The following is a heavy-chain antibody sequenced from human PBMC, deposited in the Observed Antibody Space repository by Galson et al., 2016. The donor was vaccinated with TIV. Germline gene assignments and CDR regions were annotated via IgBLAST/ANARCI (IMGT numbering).Heavy chain of an antibody. V-gene: IGHV1-69*13. CDR2: IIPILGSS. J-gene: IGHJ6*03. D-gene: IGHD3-10*01. CDR1: GDTFASYA. Sequence: SVKVSCKASGDTFASYAFSWVRQAPGQGLEVMGRIIPILGSSDYAQRFQGRVTITADASTSTVYMALSSLRSEDTAMYYCARVRLGELSCYYYYMDVWGKGTTVTVSS. CDR3: ARVRLGELSCYYYYMDV.